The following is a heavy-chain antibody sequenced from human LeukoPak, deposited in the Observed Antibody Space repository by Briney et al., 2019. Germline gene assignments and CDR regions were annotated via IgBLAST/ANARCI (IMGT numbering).Heavy chain of an antibody. J-gene: IGHJ4*02. CDR2: INSDGSSR. Sequence: GGSLRLSCAASGFTFSSYAMSWVRQAPGKGLVWVSRINSDGSSRSYADSVKGRFTISRDNAKNSLYLQMNSLRAEDTAVYYCASGNSLYSSGWYENWGQGTLVTVSS. CDR1: GFTFSSYA. CDR3: ASGNSLYSSGWYEN. V-gene: IGHV3-74*01. D-gene: IGHD6-19*01.